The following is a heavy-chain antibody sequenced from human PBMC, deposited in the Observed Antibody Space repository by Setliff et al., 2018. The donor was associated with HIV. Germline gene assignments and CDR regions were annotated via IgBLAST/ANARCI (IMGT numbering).Heavy chain of an antibody. J-gene: IGHJ4*02. D-gene: IGHD4-17*01. CDR2: IYTSGST. CDR1: GGSITSGSDY. Sequence: SETLSLTCTVSGGSITSGSDYWSWIRQPAGKGLEWIGRIYTSGSTNYNPSLKSRITISVDTSKNQFSLKLTAVTAADTAIYYCARDSHYGDYHYWGPGTLVTVPQ. CDR3: ARDSHYGDYHY. V-gene: IGHV4-61*02.